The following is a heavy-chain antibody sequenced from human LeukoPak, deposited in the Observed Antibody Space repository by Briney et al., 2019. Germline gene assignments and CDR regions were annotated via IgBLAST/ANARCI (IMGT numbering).Heavy chain of an antibody. D-gene: IGHD6-13*01. CDR1: GGSISSYY. Sequence: SETLSLTCTVSGGSISSYYWNWIRQPPGKGLEWIGYIYYSGTTNYNPSLKSRVSMSVDTSKNQFSLKLSSVTAADTAVYYCARDGSNGAATGGFDYWGQGTLVTVSS. CDR3: ARDGSNGAATGGFDY. J-gene: IGHJ4*02. CDR2: IYYSGTT. V-gene: IGHV4-59*01.